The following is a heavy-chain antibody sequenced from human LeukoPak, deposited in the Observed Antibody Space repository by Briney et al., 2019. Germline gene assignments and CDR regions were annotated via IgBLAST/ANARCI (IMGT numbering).Heavy chain of an antibody. Sequence: GGSLRLSCTASGFTFSNYGMHWVRQAPGKGLEWVAFIRYDGSEKYYADSVKGRFTISRDNAKNSLYLQMNSLRAEDTAVYYCARVREYYYGSGAYYMDVWGKGTTVTVSS. D-gene: IGHD3-10*01. CDR1: GFTFSNYG. CDR3: ARVREYYYGSGAYYMDV. CDR2: IRYDGSEK. V-gene: IGHV3-30*02. J-gene: IGHJ6*03.